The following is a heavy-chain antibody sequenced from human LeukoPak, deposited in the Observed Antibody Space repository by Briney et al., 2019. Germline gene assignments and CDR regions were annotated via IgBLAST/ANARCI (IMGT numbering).Heavy chain of an antibody. J-gene: IGHJ4*02. CDR1: GFTFSSYA. V-gene: IGHV3-30-3*01. Sequence: GRSPRLSCAASGFTFSSYAMHWVRQAPGKGLEWVAVISYDGSNKYYADSVKGRFTISRDNSKNTLYLQMNSLRAEDTAVYYCARGIPLDCWGQGTLVTVSS. CDR2: ISYDGSNK. CDR3: ARGIPLDC.